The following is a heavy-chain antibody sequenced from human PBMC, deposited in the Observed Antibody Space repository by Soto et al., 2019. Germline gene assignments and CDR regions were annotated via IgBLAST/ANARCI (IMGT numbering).Heavy chain of an antibody. D-gene: IGHD6-19*01. CDR3: ARVGSSGWSPDY. CDR2: IFYSGSTTY. V-gene: IGHV4-59*11. J-gene: IGHJ4*02. CDR1: GGSISGHY. Sequence: SETLSLTCTVSGGSISGHYWIWIRQPPGEGMEWIGYIFYSGSTTYNNNPSLKSRVTISVDTSKSQFSLSLSSVTAADTAVYYCARVGSSGWSPDYWGQGTLVTVSS.